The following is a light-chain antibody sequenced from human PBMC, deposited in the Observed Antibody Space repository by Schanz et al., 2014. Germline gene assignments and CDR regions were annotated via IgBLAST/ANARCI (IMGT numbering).Light chain of an antibody. J-gene: IGLJ2*01. CDR1: SSDVGGRDY. CDR2: QVT. Sequence: QSALTQPPSASGAPGQSVTISCTGTSSDVGGRDYVSWYQHHPGKAPKVMIYQVTKRPSGVPDRFSGSKSGNTASLTVSGLQAEDEADYYCSSHASNNPRVVFGGGTKLTVL. V-gene: IGLV2-8*01. CDR3: SSHASNNPRVV.